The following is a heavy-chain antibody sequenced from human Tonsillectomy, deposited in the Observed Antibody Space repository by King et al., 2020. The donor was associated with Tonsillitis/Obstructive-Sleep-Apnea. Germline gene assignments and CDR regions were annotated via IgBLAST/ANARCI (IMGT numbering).Heavy chain of an antibody. CDR1: GFTFSSYW. CDR3: AKGDYSKHYYYYGVYV. Sequence: VQLVESGGGLVQPGGSLRLSCAASGFTFSSYWMHWVRQAPGKGLVWVSRINSDGSSTSYADSVKGRFTISRDNDKNTLYLQMNSLRAEDTAVYYCAKGDYSKHYYYYGVYVWGRGTTVTVSS. D-gene: IGHD4-11*01. V-gene: IGHV3-74*01. J-gene: IGHJ6*02. CDR2: INSDGSST.